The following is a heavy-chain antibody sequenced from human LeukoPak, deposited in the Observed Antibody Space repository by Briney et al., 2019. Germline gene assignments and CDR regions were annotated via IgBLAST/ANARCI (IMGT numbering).Heavy chain of an antibody. CDR2: IWYDGSNK. CDR3: ARFDDFWNYYYGMDV. V-gene: IGHV3-33*01. J-gene: IGHJ6*02. Sequence: PGGSLRLSCAASGFTFSTNGMHWVRQAPGKGLEWVAIIWYDGSNKYFADSVQGRFTISRDNSKNTLYLQMNSLRAEDTAVYYCARFDDFWNYYYGMDVWGQGTTVTVSS. CDR1: GFTFSTNG. D-gene: IGHD3-3*01.